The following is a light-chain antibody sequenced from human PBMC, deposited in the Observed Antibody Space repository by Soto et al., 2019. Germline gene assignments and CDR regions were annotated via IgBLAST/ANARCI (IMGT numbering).Light chain of an antibody. Sequence: QSALTQPPSASGSRGQPVTISCTGTSSDVGGYDYVSWYQQYPGKAPKLLIYEVSKRPSGVPDRFSGSKTGNTASLTVSGLQAYDEADYYCTSYAGDNNYLFRTGTKVTVL. CDR1: SSDVGGYDY. J-gene: IGLJ1*01. CDR2: EVS. CDR3: TSYAGDNNYL. V-gene: IGLV2-8*01.